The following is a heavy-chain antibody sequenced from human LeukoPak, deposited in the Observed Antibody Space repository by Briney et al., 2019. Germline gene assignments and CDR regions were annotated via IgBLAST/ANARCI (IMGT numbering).Heavy chain of an antibody. CDR2: IKHDGSEK. J-gene: IGHJ6*03. Sequence: PGGSLRLSCAASGFTFDDYGMNWVRQAPGKGLEWVANIKHDGSEKYYVDSVKGRFTISRDNAKNSLYLQMNSLRAEDTAVYYCARDLATPPASRNYYMDVWGKGTTVTISS. CDR3: ARDLATPPASRNYYMDV. V-gene: IGHV3-7*03. D-gene: IGHD2-2*01. CDR1: GFTFDDYG.